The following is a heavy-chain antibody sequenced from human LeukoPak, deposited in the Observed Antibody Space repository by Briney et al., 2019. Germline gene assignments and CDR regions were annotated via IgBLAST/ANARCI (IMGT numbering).Heavy chain of an antibody. J-gene: IGHJ4*02. CDR1: GFTFSSYA. Sequence: GGSLRLSCAASGFTFSSYAMSWVRQAPGKGLEWVSAISGSGGSTYYGDSVKGRFTISRDNSKNTLCLQMNSMRAEDTAVYYCAKALDYYDSSGFGDYWGQGTLVTVSS. D-gene: IGHD3-22*01. CDR2: ISGSGGST. V-gene: IGHV3-23*01. CDR3: AKALDYYDSSGFGDY.